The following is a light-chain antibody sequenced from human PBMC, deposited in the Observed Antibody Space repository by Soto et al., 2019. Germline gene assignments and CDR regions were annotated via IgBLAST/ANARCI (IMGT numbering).Light chain of an antibody. V-gene: IGLV2-11*01. CDR2: AVS. J-gene: IGLJ3*02. CDR3: CSYAGSYTWV. Sequence: QSALTQPRSVSGSPGQSVTISCTGSSSDVGGYDYVSWYQQHPGKAPKLMIYAVSKRPSGVPDRFSGSKSGNTASLTISGLQAEDEADYCCCSYAGSYTWVFDGGTKLTVL. CDR1: SSDVGGYDY.